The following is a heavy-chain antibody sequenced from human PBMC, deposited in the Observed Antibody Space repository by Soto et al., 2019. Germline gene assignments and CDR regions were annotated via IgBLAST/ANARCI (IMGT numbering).Heavy chain of an antibody. CDR1: GGSFSGYY. Sequence: QVQLQQWGAGLLKPSETLSLTCAVYGGSFSGYYWSWIRQPPGKGLEWIGEINHSGSTNYNPSLKSRVTISVDTSKNQFSLKLSSVTAADTAVYYCARGLGYSYGSSHSHAFDIWGQGTMVTVSS. V-gene: IGHV4-34*01. CDR3: ARGLGYSYGSSHSHAFDI. CDR2: INHSGST. D-gene: IGHD5-18*01. J-gene: IGHJ3*02.